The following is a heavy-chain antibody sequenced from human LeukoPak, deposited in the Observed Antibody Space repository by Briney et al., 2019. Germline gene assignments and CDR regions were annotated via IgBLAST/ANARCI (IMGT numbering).Heavy chain of an antibody. CDR3: ARHVGGSSNFDY. V-gene: IGHV4-59*08. Sequence: PSETLSLTCTVSGGSISSYYWSWIRQPPGKGLEWIGYIYYSGSTNYNPSLKSRVTISVDTSKNQFSLKLNSVTAADTAMYYCARHVGGSSNFDYWGQGTLVTVSS. J-gene: IGHJ4*02. CDR2: IYYSGST. D-gene: IGHD1-26*01. CDR1: GGSISSYY.